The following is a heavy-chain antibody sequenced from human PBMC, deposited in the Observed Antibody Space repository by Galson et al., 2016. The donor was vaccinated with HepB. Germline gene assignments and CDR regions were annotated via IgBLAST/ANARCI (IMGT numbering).Heavy chain of an antibody. D-gene: IGHD3-22*01. Sequence: FLRLSCAASGFTFGDYAMSWFRQAPGMGLEWVGFIRSKTYGATTGNAASVKGRFSISRDDSNSIAYLQMNSLNTEDTAVYYCSRATKLYYYDSSGYGYWGQGTLVTVSS. J-gene: IGHJ4*02. CDR3: SRATKLYYYDSSGYGY. CDR1: GFTFGDYA. V-gene: IGHV3-49*03. CDR2: IRSKTYGATT.